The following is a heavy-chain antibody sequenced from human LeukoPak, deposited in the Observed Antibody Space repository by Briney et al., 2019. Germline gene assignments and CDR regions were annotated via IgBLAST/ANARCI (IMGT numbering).Heavy chain of an antibody. CDR1: GFKFSNHW. CDR3: ARNNWGIDD. CDR2: INNDGSDT. Sequence: PGGSLRLSCVASGFKFSNHWMHWVRQSPGKGLVWVARINNDGSDTSHADSVEGRFTISRDNAENTLYLQMNSLRVEDTAMYFCARNNWGIDDWGQGTLVTVSS. V-gene: IGHV3-74*01. D-gene: IGHD7-27*01. J-gene: IGHJ4*02.